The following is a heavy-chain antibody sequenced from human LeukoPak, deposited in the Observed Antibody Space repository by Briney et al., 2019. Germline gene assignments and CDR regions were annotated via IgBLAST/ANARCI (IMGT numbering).Heavy chain of an antibody. D-gene: IGHD3-16*01. CDR2: ITATGSRT. CDR1: GLTFGSYT. V-gene: IGHV3-23*01. Sequence: GGSLRLSCAASGLTFGSYTMSWVRQAPGKGLEWASGITATGSRTYYADSVKGRFSISRDSSKNTLYLQLNSLRADDTALYYCATSMGGGNIDYWGQGTLVTVSS. J-gene: IGHJ4*02. CDR3: ATSMGGGNIDY.